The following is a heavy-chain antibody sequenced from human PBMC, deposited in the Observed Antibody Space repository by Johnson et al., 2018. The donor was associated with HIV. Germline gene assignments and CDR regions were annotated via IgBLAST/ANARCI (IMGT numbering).Heavy chain of an antibody. CDR3: AKDLVVVTARGAFDI. J-gene: IGHJ3*02. CDR2: ISYDGSNK. Sequence: QVQLVESGGGVVQPGRSLRLSCAASGFTFSSYAMHWVRQAPGKGLEWVAVISYDGSNKYYTDSVKGRFTISRDNSKNTLYLQMNSLRPEDTAVYYCAKDLVVVTARGAFDIWGQGTMVTVSS. D-gene: IGHD2-21*02. V-gene: IGHV3-30*04. CDR1: GFTFSSYA.